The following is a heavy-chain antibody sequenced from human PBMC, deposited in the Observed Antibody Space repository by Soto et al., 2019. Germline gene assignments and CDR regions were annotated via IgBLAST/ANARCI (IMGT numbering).Heavy chain of an antibody. D-gene: IGHD6-25*01. V-gene: IGHV2-5*02. J-gene: IGHJ4*02. Sequence: QITLKESGPTLVKPTQTLTLTCTFSGFSLSTSGVGVGWISQPPGKALEWLGIIYWDDDKRYSPSLKSRATITRVTDKNQRVLKMPNMDPVDTATYYCAHLAWQRLWPRAPVVYWGQGSPVTVSS. CDR2: IYWDDDK. CDR3: AHLAWQRLWPRAPVVY. CDR1: GFSLSTSGVG.